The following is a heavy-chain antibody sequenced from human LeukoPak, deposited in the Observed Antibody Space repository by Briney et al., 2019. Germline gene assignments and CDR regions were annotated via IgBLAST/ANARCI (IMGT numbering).Heavy chain of an antibody. CDR2: IYHSGST. J-gene: IGHJ3*02. D-gene: IGHD2-15*01. CDR3: AREDFSEEVNAFDI. V-gene: IGHV4-38-2*02. Sequence: SETLSLTCTVSGYSISSGYYWGWIRQPPGKGLEWIGSIYHSGSTYYNPSLKSRVTISVDTSKNQFSLKLSSVTAADTAVYYCAREDFSEEVNAFDIWGQGTMVTVSS. CDR1: GYSISSGYY.